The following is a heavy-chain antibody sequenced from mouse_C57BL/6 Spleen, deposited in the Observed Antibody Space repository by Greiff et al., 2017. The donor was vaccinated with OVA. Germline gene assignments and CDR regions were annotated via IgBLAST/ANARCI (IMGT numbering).Heavy chain of an antibody. Sequence: VQLQQSGAELVRPGTSVKLSCKASGYTFTSYWMHWVKQRPGQGLEWIGVIDPSDSYTNYNQQFKGKATLTVDTSSSTPYMQLSSLTSEDSAVSCCARSDFDVWGTGTTVTVSS. CDR2: IDPSDSYT. J-gene: IGHJ1*03. CDR1: GYTFTSYW. CDR3: ARSDFDV. V-gene: IGHV1-59*01.